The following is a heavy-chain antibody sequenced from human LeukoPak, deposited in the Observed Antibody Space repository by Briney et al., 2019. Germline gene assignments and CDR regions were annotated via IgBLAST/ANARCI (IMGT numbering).Heavy chain of an antibody. CDR1: GGSISSFY. Sequence: PSETLSLTCTVSGGSISSFYWGWIRQPPGKGLEWIGYIKYSGNTNYSPSLKSRVTITVDTSKNQYSLMLSSVTAADAAVYYCARGEYGGNPYYFDYWGQGTLVT. CDR2: IKYSGNT. D-gene: IGHD4-23*01. V-gene: IGHV4-59*01. CDR3: ARGEYGGNPYYFDY. J-gene: IGHJ4*02.